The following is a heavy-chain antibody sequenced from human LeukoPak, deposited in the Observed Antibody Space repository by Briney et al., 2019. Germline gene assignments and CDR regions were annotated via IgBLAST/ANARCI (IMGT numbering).Heavy chain of an antibody. CDR1: RSTFSSYW. D-gene: IGHD3-16*01. CDR2: IKQDGSEK. Sequence: GGSLRLSCAASRSTFSSYWMSWVRQAPGKGLEWVANIKQDGSEKNYVDSGKGRFTISRDNAKNSLYLQMNSLRVEDTAVYYCARPEVGGDYWGQGTLVTVSS. CDR3: ARPEVGGDY. V-gene: IGHV3-7*01. J-gene: IGHJ4*02.